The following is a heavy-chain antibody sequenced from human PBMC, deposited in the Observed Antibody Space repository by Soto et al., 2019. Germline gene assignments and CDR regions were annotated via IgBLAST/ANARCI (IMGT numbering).Heavy chain of an antibody. D-gene: IGHD1-26*01. Sequence: QVQLQESGPGLVKPSQTLSLTCTVSGGSIRSGSYYWSWIRQHPGKGLEWIGYIYYSGSTYYNPSLKSGVTIAVDTSKNQFSLKLSSVTAADTAVYYCAGIYSGSPGGTLRYWGQGTLVTVSS. CDR3: AGIYSGSPGGTLRY. V-gene: IGHV4-31*03. J-gene: IGHJ4*02. CDR1: GGSIRSGSYY. CDR2: IYYSGST.